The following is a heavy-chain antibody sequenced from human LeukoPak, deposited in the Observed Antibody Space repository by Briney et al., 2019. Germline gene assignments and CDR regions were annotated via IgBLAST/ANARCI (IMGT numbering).Heavy chain of an antibody. D-gene: IGHD3-10*01. CDR3: ARDDYGSGSWNDY. V-gene: IGHV3-20*04. CDR2: ILWSGGST. J-gene: IGHJ4*02. Sequence: GGSLRLSCAASGFTFDDYGMSWVRQAPGKGLEWVSGILWSGGSTGYADPVKGRFTISRDNAKNSLYLQMNRLRVEDTALYYCARDDYGSGSWNDYWGQGTLVTVSS. CDR1: GFTFDDYG.